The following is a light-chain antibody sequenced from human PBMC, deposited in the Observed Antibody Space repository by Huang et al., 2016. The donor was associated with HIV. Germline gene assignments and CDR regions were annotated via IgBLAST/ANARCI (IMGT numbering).Light chain of an antibody. CDR2: ATS. J-gene: IGKJ1*01. CDR1: QGISKY. CDR3: QQYQSVPWT. Sequence: DIQMTQSPSSLSASVGDRVTIICRASQGISKYLAWYQKKPGEAPKLLLYATSKLESVGPSRFSGSGSGTHYTLTMSTLQPEDLATYYCQQYQSVPWTFGQGTKVAI. V-gene: IGKV1-NL1*01.